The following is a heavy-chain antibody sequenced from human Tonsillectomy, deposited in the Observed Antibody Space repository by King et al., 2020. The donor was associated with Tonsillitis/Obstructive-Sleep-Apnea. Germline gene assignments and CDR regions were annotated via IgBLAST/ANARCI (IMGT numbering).Heavy chain of an antibody. CDR3: ARRFRDYGDYGAFDI. D-gene: IGHD4-17*01. V-gene: IGHV5-51*01. CDR2: IYPGDSDT. J-gene: IGHJ3*02. CDR1: GYSFTSYW. Sequence: VQLVESGAEVKKPGESLKISCKGTGYSFTSYWIGWVRQMPGKGLEWRGIIYPGDSDTRYSPSFQGQVAISAEKSISTAYLQWSSLKASDTAMYYCARRFRDYGDYGAFDIWGQGTMVTVSS.